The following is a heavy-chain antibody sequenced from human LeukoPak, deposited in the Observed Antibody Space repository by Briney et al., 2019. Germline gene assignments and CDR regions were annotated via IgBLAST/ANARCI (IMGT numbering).Heavy chain of an antibody. J-gene: IGHJ5*02. V-gene: IGHV4-39*07. CDR3: ARAFRRVVTHNWFDP. CDR2: IYYSGST. Sequence: SETLSLTCTVSGGSISSSSYYWGWLRQPPGKGLEWIGSIYYSGSTYYNPSLKSRVTISVDTSKNQFSLKLSSVTAADTAVYYCARAFRRVVTHNWFDPWGQGTLVTVSS. CDR1: GGSISSSSYY. D-gene: IGHD3-3*01.